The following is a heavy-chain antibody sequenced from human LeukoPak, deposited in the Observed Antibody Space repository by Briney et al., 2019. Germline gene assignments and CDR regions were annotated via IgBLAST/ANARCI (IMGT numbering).Heavy chain of an antibody. CDR2: ISGSGGST. CDR1: GFTFSSYA. V-gene: IGHV3-23*01. CDR3: AKDWRARCSGGSCYSLDY. Sequence: GGPLRLSCAASGFTFSSYAMSWVRQAPGKGLEWVSAISGSGGSTYYADSVKGRFTISRDNSKNTLYLQMNSLRAEDTAVYYCAKDWRARCSGGSCYSLDYWGQGTLVTVSS. J-gene: IGHJ4*02. D-gene: IGHD2-15*01.